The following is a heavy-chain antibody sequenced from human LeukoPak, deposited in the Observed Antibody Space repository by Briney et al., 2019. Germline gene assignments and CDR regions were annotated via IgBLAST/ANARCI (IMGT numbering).Heavy chain of an antibody. CDR2: ISSSSSYI. CDR3: ARNLRPGSSYGYYYGMDV. Sequence: GGSLRLSCAASGFTFSSYSMSWVRQAPGKGLEWVSSISSSSSYIYYADSVKGRFTISRDNAKNSLYLQMNSLRAEDTAVYYCARNLRPGSSYGYYYGMDVWGQGTTVTVSS. V-gene: IGHV3-21*01. CDR1: GFTFSSYS. D-gene: IGHD3-10*01. J-gene: IGHJ6*02.